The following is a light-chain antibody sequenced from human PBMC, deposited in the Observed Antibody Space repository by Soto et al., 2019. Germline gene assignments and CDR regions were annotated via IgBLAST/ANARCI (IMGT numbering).Light chain of an antibody. V-gene: IGLV1-44*01. CDR1: DSDIGTNA. CDR3: ATWDDTVHGPI. J-gene: IGLJ2*01. Sequence: QSALTQPPSVSGAPGLRVTISCSGSDSDIGTNAVNWYQHLPGVAPKLLIYSNNQRPSGVPGRFSASTSGTSASLAISGLQSEDEGDYYCATWDDTVHGPIFGGGTNLTVL. CDR2: SNN.